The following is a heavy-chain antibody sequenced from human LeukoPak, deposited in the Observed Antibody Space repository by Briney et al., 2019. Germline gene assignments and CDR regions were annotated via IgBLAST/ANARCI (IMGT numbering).Heavy chain of an antibody. Sequence: SETLSLTCTVSGGSISSYYWSWIRQPPGKGLEWIGYIYYSGSTNYNPSLKSRVTISVDTSKNQFSLKLSSVTAADTAVYYCARDGGENDFWSGYSKGSWFDPWGQGTLLTVSS. D-gene: IGHD3-3*01. CDR2: IYYSGST. J-gene: IGHJ5*02. CDR3: ARDGGENDFWSGYSKGSWFDP. V-gene: IGHV4-59*01. CDR1: GGSISSYY.